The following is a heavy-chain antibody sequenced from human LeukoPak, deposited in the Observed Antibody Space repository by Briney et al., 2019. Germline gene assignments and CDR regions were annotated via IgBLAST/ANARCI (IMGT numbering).Heavy chain of an antibody. Sequence: GGSLRLSCAASGFTFSSYAMSWVRQAPWKGLEWVSAISGSGGSTYYADSVKGRFTISRDNSKNTLYLQMNSLRAEDTAVYYCAKDHGYCTNGVCRLDAFDIWGPGTMVTVSS. CDR2: ISGSGGST. CDR3: AKDHGYCTNGVCRLDAFDI. V-gene: IGHV3-23*01. D-gene: IGHD2-8*01. J-gene: IGHJ3*02. CDR1: GFTFSSYA.